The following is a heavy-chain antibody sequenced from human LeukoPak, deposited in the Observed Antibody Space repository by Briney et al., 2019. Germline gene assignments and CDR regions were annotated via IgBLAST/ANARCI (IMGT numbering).Heavy chain of an antibody. V-gene: IGHV3-30-3*01. CDR1: GFTFSSYA. J-gene: IGHJ5*02. CDR3: AKDRRRNWFDP. Sequence: GGSLRLSCAASGFTFSSYAMHWVRQAPGKGLEWVAVISYDGSNKYYADSVKGRFTISRDNSKNTLYLQMNSLRAADTAVYYCAKDRRRNWFDPWGQGTLVTVSS. CDR2: ISYDGSNK.